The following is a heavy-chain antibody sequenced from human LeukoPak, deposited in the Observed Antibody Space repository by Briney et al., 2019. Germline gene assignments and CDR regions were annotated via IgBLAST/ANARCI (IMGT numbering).Heavy chain of an antibody. Sequence: SQTLSLTCAISGDSVSSDSAARSWIRQSPSRGLEWLGRTYYRSKWYNDYAISVKSRITINPDTSKNQFSLQLNSVTPEDTAVYYCARGVHSYYFDYWGQGTLVTVSS. CDR3: ARGVHSYYFDY. CDR1: GDSVSSDSAA. D-gene: IGHD2-15*01. CDR2: TYYRSKWYN. J-gene: IGHJ4*02. V-gene: IGHV6-1*01.